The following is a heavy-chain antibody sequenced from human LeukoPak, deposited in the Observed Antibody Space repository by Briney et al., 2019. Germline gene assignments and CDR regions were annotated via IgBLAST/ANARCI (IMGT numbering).Heavy chain of an antibody. CDR1: GYSFTSYG. CDR2: ISAYNGNT. V-gene: IGHV1-18*01. J-gene: IGHJ4*02. CDR3: ARGISGSYGY. D-gene: IGHD1-26*01. Sequence: GESLKISCKGSGYSFTSYGISWVRQAPGQGLEWMGWISAYNGNTNYAQKLQGRVTMTTDTSTSTAYMELRSLRSDDTAVYYCARGISGSYGYWGQGTLVTVSS.